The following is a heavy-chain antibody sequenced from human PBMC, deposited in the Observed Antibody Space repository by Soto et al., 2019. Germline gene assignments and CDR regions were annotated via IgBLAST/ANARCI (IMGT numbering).Heavy chain of an antibody. CDR1: GFTFSRYA. V-gene: IGHV3-23*01. J-gene: IGHJ3*02. D-gene: IGHD2-15*01. CDR2: ISASGGST. CDR3: ANYYSGGSCYSCDAFDI. Sequence: GGSLRLSCAASGFTFSRYAMSWVRQAPGKGLEWVSGISASGGSTHYADSVKGRFSISRDNSKNTLYLQMNSLRAEDTAVYYCANYYSGGSCYSCDAFDIWGQGTMVTVSS.